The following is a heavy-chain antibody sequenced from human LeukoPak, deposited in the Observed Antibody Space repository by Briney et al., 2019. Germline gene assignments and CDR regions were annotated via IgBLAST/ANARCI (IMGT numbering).Heavy chain of an antibody. Sequence: SETLSLTCTVSGGSISSYYWNWIRQPPGKGLEWIGYIYYSGSTNYNPSLKSRVTISVDTSKNQFSLKLSSVTAADTAVYYCARAGRIAIFGVVMGAFDIWGQGTMVTVSS. D-gene: IGHD3-3*01. V-gene: IGHV4-59*12. CDR1: GGSISSYY. J-gene: IGHJ3*02. CDR3: ARAGRIAIFGVVMGAFDI. CDR2: IYYSGST.